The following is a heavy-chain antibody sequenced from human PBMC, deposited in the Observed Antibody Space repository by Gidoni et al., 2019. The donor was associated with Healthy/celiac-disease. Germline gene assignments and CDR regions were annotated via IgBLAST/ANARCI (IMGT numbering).Heavy chain of an antibody. V-gene: IGHV3-49*05. CDR2: IRSKAYGGTT. CDR3: TSGRYCSGGSCYYY. Sequence: EVQLVESGGGLVKQGRSLSLSCTASGFTFGDSAMSWFRQAPGKGLEWVGFIRSKAYGGTTEYAASVKGRFTISRDDSKSIAYLQMNSLKTEDTAVYYCTSGRYCSGGSCYYYWGQGTLVTVSS. CDR1: GFTFGDSA. D-gene: IGHD2-15*01. J-gene: IGHJ4*02.